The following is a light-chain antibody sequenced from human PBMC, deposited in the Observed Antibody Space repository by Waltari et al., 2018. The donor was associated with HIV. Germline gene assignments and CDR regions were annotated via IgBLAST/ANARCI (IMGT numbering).Light chain of an antibody. Sequence: QSVLTQPPSASGTPGQRVTISCSGSPSNIGNNSVNWYQQLPGSAPKLLLYSNSQRPLGVPDRFSGSKSGSSASLAISGPQADDEAQYYCASWDDTLGVVFGGGTTLTVL. CDR3: ASWDDTLGVV. CDR1: PSNIGNNS. CDR2: SNS. V-gene: IGLV1-44*01. J-gene: IGLJ2*01.